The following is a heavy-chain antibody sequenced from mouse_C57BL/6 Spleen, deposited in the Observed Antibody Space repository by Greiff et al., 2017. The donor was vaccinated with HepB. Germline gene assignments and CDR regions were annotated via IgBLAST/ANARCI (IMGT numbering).Heavy chain of an antibody. J-gene: IGHJ3*01. CDR2: ISYSGST. CDR3: ARGDGNYAWFAY. D-gene: IGHD2-1*01. V-gene: IGHV3-1*01. Sequence: EVQLVESGPGMVKPSQSLSLTCTVTGYSITSGYDWHWIRHFPGNKLEWMGYISYSGSTNYNPSLKSRISITHDTSKNHFFLKLNSVTTEDTATYYCARGDGNYAWFAYWGQGTLVTVSA. CDR1: GYSITSGYD.